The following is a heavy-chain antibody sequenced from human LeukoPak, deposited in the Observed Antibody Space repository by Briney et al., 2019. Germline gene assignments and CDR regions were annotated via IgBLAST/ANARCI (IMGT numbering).Heavy chain of an antibody. CDR2: IYYSGST. J-gene: IGHJ4*02. Sequence: SETLSLTCTVSGGSISSSSYYWGWIRQPPGKGLEWIGSIYYSGSTYYNPSLKSRVTISVDTSKNQFSLKLSSVTAADTAVYYCARPEGDYVPNWGQGTLVTVSS. CDR1: GGSISSSSYY. CDR3: ARPEGDYVPN. V-gene: IGHV4-39*01. D-gene: IGHD4-17*01.